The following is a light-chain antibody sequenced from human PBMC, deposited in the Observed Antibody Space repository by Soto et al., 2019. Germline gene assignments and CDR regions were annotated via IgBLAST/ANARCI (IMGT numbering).Light chain of an antibody. V-gene: IGKV1-5*01. CDR2: DAS. Sequence: DIQMTHSPSTLSGSLGDTVTVTCRASQSVSGWLAWYQQKPGEAPKLLIYDASALPRGVPSRFSGSGSGTKFTLTIASLQPDDFATYYCQQYETFSGTFGPGTKVDIK. CDR3: QQYETFSGT. J-gene: IGKJ1*01. CDR1: QSVSGW.